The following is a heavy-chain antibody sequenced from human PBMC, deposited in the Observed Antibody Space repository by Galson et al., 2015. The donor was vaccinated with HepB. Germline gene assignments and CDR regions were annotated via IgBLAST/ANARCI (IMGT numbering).Heavy chain of an antibody. CDR1: GFTFGDYE. J-gene: IGHJ3*01. CDR2: IRYDGGQK. V-gene: IGHV3-30*02. Sequence: SLRLSCAASGFTFGDYEIHWVRQAPGKGLEVVALIRYDGGQKNYADSVRGRFNITRDNRKSTVYLQMGSLRPEDTGIYYCAKEHRGGFDAFDLWGQGTVVTVSS. D-gene: IGHD2-15*01. CDR3: AKEHRGGFDAFDL.